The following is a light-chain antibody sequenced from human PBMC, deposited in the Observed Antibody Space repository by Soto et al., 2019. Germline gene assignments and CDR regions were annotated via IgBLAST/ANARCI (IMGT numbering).Light chain of an antibody. CDR1: GSDVGGYKY. CDR2: GVS. Sequence: QSALTQPASVSGSPGQSITISCTGTGSDVGGYKYVSWYQQHPGKPPKLMIYGVSYRPSGVSDRFSGSKSGNTASLIISGLQAEDEADYYGSSYASSSPFVFGTGTKLTVL. V-gene: IGLV2-14*01. CDR3: SSYASSSPFV. J-gene: IGLJ1*01.